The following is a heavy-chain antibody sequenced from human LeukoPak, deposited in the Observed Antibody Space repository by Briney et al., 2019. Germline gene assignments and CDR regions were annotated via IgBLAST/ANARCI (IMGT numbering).Heavy chain of an antibody. CDR1: GGSISSYY. Sequence: PSETLSLTCTVSGGSISSYYWSWIRQPPGKGVEGIGYIYYSGSTDYNPSLKGRVTISVDTSRNQFSLKLSSVTAADTAVYYCARSREWELRLYYYYMDVWGKGTTVTVSS. CDR2: IYYSGST. V-gene: IGHV4-59*01. CDR3: ARSREWELRLYYYYMDV. D-gene: IGHD1-26*01. J-gene: IGHJ6*03.